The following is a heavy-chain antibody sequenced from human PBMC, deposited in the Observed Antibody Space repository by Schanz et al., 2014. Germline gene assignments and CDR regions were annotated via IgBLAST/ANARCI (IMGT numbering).Heavy chain of an antibody. J-gene: IGHJ3*01. D-gene: IGHD5-12*01. Sequence: EVQLVESGGGLVQPGGSLRLSCAASGFTFSRNAMNWVRQAPGKGLEWVSYISATSAKIDYADSVQGRFIISRDSSKNTLFLQLNSLSAEDTAVYFCARDGGRDGYNLAFDVWGQGTLVTVSS. CDR1: GFTFSRNA. CDR2: ISATSAKI. CDR3: ARDGGRDGYNLAFDV. V-gene: IGHV3-48*01.